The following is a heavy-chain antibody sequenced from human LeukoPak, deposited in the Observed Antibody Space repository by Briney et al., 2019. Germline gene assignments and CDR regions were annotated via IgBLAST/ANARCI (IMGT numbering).Heavy chain of an antibody. CDR1: GYTFTSYD. CDR3: ARVGSWDQQWLAHGNWFDP. Sequence: ASVKVSCKASGYTFTSYDINWVRQATGQGREWMGWMNPNSGNTGYAQKFQGRVTMTRNTSISTAYMELSSLRSEDTAVYYCARVGSWDQQWLAHGNWFDPWGQGTLVTVSS. D-gene: IGHD6-19*01. CDR2: MNPNSGNT. J-gene: IGHJ5*02. V-gene: IGHV1-8*01.